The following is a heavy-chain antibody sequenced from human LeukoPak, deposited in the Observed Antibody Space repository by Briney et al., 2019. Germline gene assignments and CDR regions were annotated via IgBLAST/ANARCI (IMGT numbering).Heavy chain of an antibody. CDR3: ARSRSRPPAEYFQH. Sequence: PSETLSLTCAVYGGSFSGYYWSWIRQPPGKGLEWIGEINHSGSTNYNPSLKSRVTISVDTPKNQFSLKLSSVTAADTAVYYCARSRSRPPAEYFQHGGQGTLFTVSS. CDR1: GGSFSGYY. V-gene: IGHV4-34*01. CDR2: INHSGST. J-gene: IGHJ1*01.